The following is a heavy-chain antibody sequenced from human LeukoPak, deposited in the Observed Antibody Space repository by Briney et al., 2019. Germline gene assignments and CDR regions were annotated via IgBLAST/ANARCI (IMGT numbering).Heavy chain of an antibody. CDR3: ARPAIRGVMGRYFDY. J-gene: IGHJ4*02. CDR2: INHSGST. V-gene: IGHV4-34*01. D-gene: IGHD3-10*01. Sequence: SETLSLTCAVYGGSFSDYYWSWIRQPPGKGLEWIGEINHSGSTNYNPSLKSRVTISVDTPKNQFSLKLSSVTAADTAVYYCARPAIRGVMGRYFDYWGQGTLVTAS. CDR1: GGSFSDYY.